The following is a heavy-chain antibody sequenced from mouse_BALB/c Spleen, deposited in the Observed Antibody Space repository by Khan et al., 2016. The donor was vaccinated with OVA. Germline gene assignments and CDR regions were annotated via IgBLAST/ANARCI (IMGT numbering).Heavy chain of an antibody. CDR2: IIPTNDYT. CDR1: GYTFTTYT. D-gene: IGHD2-14*01. Sequence: QIQLVQSGAELARPGASVKMSCKASGYTFTTYTIHWVKQRPGQGLERIGYIIPTNDYTNYNQKFKDRATLTADKSSSTAYMQLSSLTSEDSAVYYCAREGAYYRSDGWFAYWGQGTLVTVSA. J-gene: IGHJ3*01. V-gene: IGHV1-4*01. CDR3: AREGAYYRSDGWFAY.